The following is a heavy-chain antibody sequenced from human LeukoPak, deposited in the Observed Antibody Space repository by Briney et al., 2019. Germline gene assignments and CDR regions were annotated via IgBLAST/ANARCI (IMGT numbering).Heavy chain of an antibody. Sequence: ASVKVSFKASGYTFTSYAMHWVRQAPGQGLEWMGWITPSGGTNYPQKFQGRDAITRDTSITTAYVDLSRLTSDDTAVYYCARDRYGDGFAHFDYWGQGALVTVSS. CDR3: ARDRYGDGFAHFDY. J-gene: IGHJ4*02. CDR2: ITPSGGT. D-gene: IGHD5-24*01. V-gene: IGHV1-2*02. CDR1: GYTFTSYA.